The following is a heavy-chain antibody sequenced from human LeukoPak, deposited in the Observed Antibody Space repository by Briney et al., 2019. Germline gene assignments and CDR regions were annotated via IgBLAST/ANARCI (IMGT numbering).Heavy chain of an antibody. CDR1: GYTFTSYG. CDR2: VSAYNGNT. D-gene: IGHD3-22*01. CDR3: ARDGYDSSGYYPFDY. J-gene: IGHJ4*02. V-gene: IGHV1-18*01. Sequence: ASVKVSCKASGYTFTSYGISWVRQAPGQGLEWMGWVSAYNGNTNYAQKLQGRVTMTTDTSTSTAYMELRSLRSDDTAVYYCARDGYDSSGYYPFDYWGQGTLVTVSS.